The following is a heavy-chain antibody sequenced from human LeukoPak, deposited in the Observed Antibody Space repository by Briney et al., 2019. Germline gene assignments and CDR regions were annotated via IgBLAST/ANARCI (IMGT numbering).Heavy chain of an antibody. Sequence: GESLKISCKGSGYNFPTFWIGWVRQMPGKGLEWMGTIYPGDSDTRYSPSFQGQVTISAEKSTSTAYPQWSSLKASDTAMYYCARLGQNCSSSSCHDYWGQGTLVTVSS. J-gene: IGHJ4*02. CDR3: ARLGQNCSSSSCHDY. CDR2: IYPGDSDT. D-gene: IGHD2-2*01. V-gene: IGHV5-51*01. CDR1: GYNFPTFW.